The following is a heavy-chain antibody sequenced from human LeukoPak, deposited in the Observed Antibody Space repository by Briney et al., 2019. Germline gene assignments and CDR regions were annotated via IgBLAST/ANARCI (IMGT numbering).Heavy chain of an antibody. D-gene: IGHD6-19*01. CDR3: ARWYSSGWSFDY. V-gene: IGHV3-30*04. J-gene: IGHJ4*02. CDR2: ISYDGDYK. Sequence: PGGSLRLSCEASGFRFSNYAMHWVRQVPGKGLEWAALISYDGDYKYYADSVKGRFTISRDNSKKTLYLQMNSVRPEDTAVYYCARWYSSGWSFDYWGQGTLVTVSS. CDR1: GFRFSNYA.